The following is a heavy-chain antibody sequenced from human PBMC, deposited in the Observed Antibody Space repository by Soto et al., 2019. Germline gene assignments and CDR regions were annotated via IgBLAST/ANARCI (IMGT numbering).Heavy chain of an antibody. CDR3: ARVDSSLVHYGMDV. CDR2: IKPDGSEK. Sequence: EVQLVESGGGLVQPGGSLRLSCPASGFIFSSYWMSWVRQAPGKGLEWVANIKPDGSEKYYVDSVKGRFTISRDNAKNSLYLQMDSLRGEDTAVYYCARVDSSLVHYGMDVWGQGTTVTVSS. CDR1: GFIFSSYW. J-gene: IGHJ6*02. V-gene: IGHV3-7*01. D-gene: IGHD5-18*01.